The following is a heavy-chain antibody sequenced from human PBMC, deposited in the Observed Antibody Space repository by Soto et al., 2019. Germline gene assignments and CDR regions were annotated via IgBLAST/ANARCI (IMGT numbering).Heavy chain of an antibody. CDR3: ARADYATGSYYPDY. Sequence: QVQLQESGPGLVKPSQTLSLTCTVSGGSVRRGNYYWSWIRQFPGKGLEWIGYISNSGRTHYNPSLMSRITILVDTSKNQFFLELRSVTAADTALYYCARADYATGSYYPDYWVQGTLVTVSS. CDR2: ISNSGRT. CDR1: GGSVRRGNYY. V-gene: IGHV4-31*03. D-gene: IGHD3-10*01. J-gene: IGHJ4*02.